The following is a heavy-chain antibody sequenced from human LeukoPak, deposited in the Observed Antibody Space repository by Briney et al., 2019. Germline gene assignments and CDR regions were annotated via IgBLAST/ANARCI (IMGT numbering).Heavy chain of an antibody. CDR1: GRSISSYY. CDR3: ARGLKVGSYYNYFDH. Sequence: PSETLSLTCTVSGRSISSYYWSWLRQPPGEGREWIGYIYYSGSTNYHPSLKSRDTISVEPSKKQFSLKPSSVAAADTAMYYCARGLKVGSYYNYFDHWGQGTLVTVSS. CDR2: IYYSGST. J-gene: IGHJ4*02. D-gene: IGHD1-26*01. V-gene: IGHV4-59*01.